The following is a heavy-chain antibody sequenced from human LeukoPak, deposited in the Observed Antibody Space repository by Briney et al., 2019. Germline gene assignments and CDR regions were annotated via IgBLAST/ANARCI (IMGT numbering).Heavy chain of an antibody. V-gene: IGHV3-48*03. D-gene: IGHD4-17*01. J-gene: IGHJ4*02. CDR3: ATYGDFFDY. Sequence: GGSLRLSCAASGFTFSSYEMNWVRQAPGKVLEWVSYISSSGSTIYYADSVKGRFTISRDNAKNSLYLQMNSLRAEDTAVYYCATYGDFFDYWGQGTLVTVSS. CDR2: ISSSGSTI. CDR1: GFTFSSYE.